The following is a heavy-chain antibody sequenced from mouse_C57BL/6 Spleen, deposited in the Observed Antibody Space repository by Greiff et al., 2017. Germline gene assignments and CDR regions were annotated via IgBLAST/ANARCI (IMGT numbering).Heavy chain of an antibody. Sequence: EVQRVESGGGLVKPGGSLKLSCAASGFTFSSYAMSWVRQTPEKRLEWVATISDGGSYTYYPDNVKGRFTISRDNAKNNLYLQMSHLKSEDTAMYYCARRGDYGGFDYWGQGTTLTVSS. CDR3: ARRGDYGGFDY. J-gene: IGHJ2*01. V-gene: IGHV5-4*01. D-gene: IGHD2-4*01. CDR2: ISDGGSYT. CDR1: GFTFSSYA.